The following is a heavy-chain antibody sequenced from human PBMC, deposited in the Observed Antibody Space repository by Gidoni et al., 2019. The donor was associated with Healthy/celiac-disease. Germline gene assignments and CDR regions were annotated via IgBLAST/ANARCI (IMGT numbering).Heavy chain of an antibody. CDR2: IDYSGST. D-gene: IGHD1-26*01. CDR1: GGSISSYY. Sequence: QVQLQESGPGLVKPSETLSLTCTVSGGSISSYYWSWIRQPPGKGLEWIGYIDYSGSTNYNPSLKSRVTISVDTSKNQFSLNLSSVTAADTAVYYCASFSSGSYFRSFDYWGQGTLVTVSS. CDR3: ASFSSGSYFRSFDY. J-gene: IGHJ4*02. V-gene: IGHV4-59*01.